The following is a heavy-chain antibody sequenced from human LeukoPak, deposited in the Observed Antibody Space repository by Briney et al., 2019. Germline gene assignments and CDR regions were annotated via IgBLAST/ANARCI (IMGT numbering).Heavy chain of an antibody. Sequence: GSLRLSCAASGFTFSSYEMNWVRQAPGKGLEWVSTISGAAGSTYHADSVKGRFTMSRDNSKYTLYLQMNSLRAEDTAVYYCAKDSLADSTGYSYRGCYDFWGQGTLVTVSS. J-gene: IGHJ4*02. D-gene: IGHD3-22*01. CDR3: AKDSLADSTGYSYRGCYDF. CDR1: GFTFSSYE. CDR2: ISGAAGST. V-gene: IGHV3-23*01.